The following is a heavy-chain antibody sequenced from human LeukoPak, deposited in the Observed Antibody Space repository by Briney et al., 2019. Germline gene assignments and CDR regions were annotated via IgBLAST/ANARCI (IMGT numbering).Heavy chain of an antibody. Sequence: SETLSLTCTVSGGSISSSSYYWGWIRQPPGKGLEWIGSIYYSGSTYYNPSLKSRVTISVDTSKNQISLKLSPVTAADTAVYYCARETAYYYDSSGSGDAFDIWGQGTMVTVSS. CDR2: IYYSGST. CDR3: ARETAYYYDSSGSGDAFDI. J-gene: IGHJ3*02. V-gene: IGHV4-39*07. D-gene: IGHD3-22*01. CDR1: GGSISSSSYY.